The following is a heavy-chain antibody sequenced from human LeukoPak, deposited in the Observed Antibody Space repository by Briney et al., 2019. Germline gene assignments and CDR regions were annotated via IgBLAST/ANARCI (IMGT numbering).Heavy chain of an antibody. CDR3: ARVERVIAAAGAFDI. V-gene: IGHV3-21*01. Sequence: GGSLRLSCAASGFTFSSYSMNWVRQAPGKGLEWVSSISSSSSYIYYADSVKGRFTISRDNAKNSLYPQMNSLRAEDTAVYYCARVERVIAAAGAFDIWGQGTMVTVSS. D-gene: IGHD6-13*01. J-gene: IGHJ3*02. CDR2: ISSSSSYI. CDR1: GFTFSSYS.